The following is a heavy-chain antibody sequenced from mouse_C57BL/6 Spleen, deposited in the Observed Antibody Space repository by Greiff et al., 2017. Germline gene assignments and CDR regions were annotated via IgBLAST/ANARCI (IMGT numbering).Heavy chain of an antibody. CDR2: IYPGDGDT. J-gene: IGHJ4*01. V-gene: IGHV1-82*01. CDR3: AREATVVRAMDY. CDR1: GYAFSSSW. Sequence: VQGVESGPELVKPGASVKISCKASGYAFSSSWMNWVKQRPGKGLEWIGRIYPGDGDTNYNGKFKGKATLTADKSSSTAYMQLSSLTSEDSAVYFCAREATVVRAMDYWGQGTSVTVSS. D-gene: IGHD1-1*01.